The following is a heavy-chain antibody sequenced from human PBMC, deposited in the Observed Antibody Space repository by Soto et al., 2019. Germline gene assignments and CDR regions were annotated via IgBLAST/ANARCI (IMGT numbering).Heavy chain of an antibody. CDR1: GYSLTGDY. J-gene: IGHJ3*01. Sequence: QAQLVQSGAEMKKSGASLKISCGASGYSLTGDYLHWLRPAPGQGLEWMGWLNPDSGEAIYALTFEGRVNMAGDTTSSPASLEVWTHTADDTAIYYCARGGYYDSGLYKGDLDVWGQGTFVTVSS. D-gene: IGHD3-22*01. CDR3: ARGGYYDSGLYKGDLDV. CDR2: LNPDSGEA. V-gene: IGHV1-2*02.